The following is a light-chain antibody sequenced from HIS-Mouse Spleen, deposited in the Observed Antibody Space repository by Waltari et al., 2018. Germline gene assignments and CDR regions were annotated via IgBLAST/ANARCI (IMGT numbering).Light chain of an antibody. CDR2: AAS. CDR1: QGISSY. CDR3: QQLKSYPPT. J-gene: IGKJ1*01. Sequence: DIQLTQSPSFLSASVGDRVTITCRVSQGISSYLAWYQQKPGKAPKLLIYAASTLQSEVPSRFSGSGSVTEFTLTINSLQSDDYATYNCQQLKSYPPTFGQGTKVEIK. V-gene: IGKV1-9*01.